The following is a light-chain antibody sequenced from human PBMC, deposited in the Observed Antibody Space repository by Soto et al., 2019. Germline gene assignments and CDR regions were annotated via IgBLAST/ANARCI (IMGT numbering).Light chain of an antibody. CDR3: QQYDTSPWT. Sequence: KETTQSPATLSVSPGERATLSCRASQSVSSNLAWYQQKPGQAPRLLIYGASTRATGIPDRFSGSGSGTDFTLTISRLEPEDFAVYYCQQYDTSPWTFGQGTKVDIK. J-gene: IGKJ1*01. CDR2: GAS. CDR1: QSVSSN. V-gene: IGKV3-15*01.